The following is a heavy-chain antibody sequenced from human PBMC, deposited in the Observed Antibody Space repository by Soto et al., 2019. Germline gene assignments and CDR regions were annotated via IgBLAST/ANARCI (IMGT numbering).Heavy chain of an antibody. CDR1: GFTFSSYN. V-gene: IGHV3-13*01. Sequence: LRLSCSASGFTFSSYNMHLVRQATGKGLEWVSAIGTTGDTYYPGSVKGRFTISRENAKNSLYLQMNSLRAGDTAVSYCAREVSSGSYEPYFDYWGQGTMVTVSS. J-gene: IGHJ4*02. CDR3: AREVSSGSYEPYFDY. D-gene: IGHD1-26*01. CDR2: IGTTGDT.